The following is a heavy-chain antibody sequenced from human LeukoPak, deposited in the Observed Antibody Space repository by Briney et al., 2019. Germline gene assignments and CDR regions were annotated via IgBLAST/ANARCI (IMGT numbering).Heavy chain of an antibody. J-gene: IGHJ4*02. V-gene: IGHV4-4*02. CDR1: GGSISNTNW. CDR3: AREGGPYRPLDY. CDR2: VNLQGST. Sequence: TSETLSLTCGVSGGSISNTNWWTWVRPPPGKGLEWTGEVNLQGSTNYNPSLKSRVAISVDKSENHISLKLTSVTAADTAVYYCAREGGPYRPLDYSGQGTLVTVAS.